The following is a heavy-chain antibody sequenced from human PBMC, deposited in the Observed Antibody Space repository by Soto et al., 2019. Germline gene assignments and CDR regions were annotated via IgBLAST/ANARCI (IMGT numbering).Heavy chain of an antibody. CDR1: ELTVSSNY. CDR3: ARAYGAGSYFSDY. V-gene: IGHV3-53*01. CDR2: IYSDGRT. J-gene: IGHJ4*02. D-gene: IGHD3-10*01. Sequence: EVLLVESGGGLIQPGGSLRLSCTASELTVSSNYMIWVRQAPGKGLEWVSLIYSDGRTLYADSVKGRFTLSRDDWKNTVYRQMNSLRADDSGVYYWARAYGAGSYFSDYWGQGTLVTVSS.